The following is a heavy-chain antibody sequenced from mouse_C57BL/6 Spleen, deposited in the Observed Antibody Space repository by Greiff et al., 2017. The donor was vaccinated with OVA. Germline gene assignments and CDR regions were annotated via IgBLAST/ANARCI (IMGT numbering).Heavy chain of an antibody. V-gene: IGHV5-15*01. Sequence: EVKLQESGGGLVQPGGSLKLSCAASGFTFSDYGMAWVRQAPRKGPEWVAFISNLAYSIYYADTVTGRFTISRENAKNTLYLEMSSLRSEDTAMYYCARQDYYGSSNWYFDVWGTGTTVTVSS. CDR2: ISNLAYSI. CDR1: GFTFSDYG. D-gene: IGHD1-1*01. J-gene: IGHJ1*03. CDR3: ARQDYYGSSNWYFDV.